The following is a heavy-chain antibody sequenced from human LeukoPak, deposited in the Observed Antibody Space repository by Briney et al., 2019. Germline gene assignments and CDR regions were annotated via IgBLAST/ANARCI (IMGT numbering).Heavy chain of an antibody. CDR2: INHSGST. J-gene: IGHJ4*02. V-gene: IGHV4-34*01. CDR1: GGSFSGYY. Sequence: KPSETLSLTCAVYGGSFSGYYWSWIRQPPGKGLEWIGEINHSGSTNYNPSLKSRVTISVDTSKNQFSLKLSSVTAADTAVYYCAGENAAYFDYWGQGTLVTVSS. D-gene: IGHD6-25*01. CDR3: AGENAAYFDY.